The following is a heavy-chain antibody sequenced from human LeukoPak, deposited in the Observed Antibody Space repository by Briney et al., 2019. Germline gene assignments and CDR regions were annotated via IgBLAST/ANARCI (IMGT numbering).Heavy chain of an antibody. CDR3: ARRGTNDYGDYKDY. V-gene: IGHV4-38-2*01. D-gene: IGHD4-17*01. CDR2: IYHSGST. J-gene: IGHJ4*02. Sequence: SETLSLTCAVSGYSISSGYYWGWIRQPPGKGLEWIGSIYHSGSTYYNPSLKSRFTISVDTSKNQFSLKLSSVTAADTAVYYCARRGTNDYGDYKDYWGRGTLVTVSS. CDR1: GYSISSGYY.